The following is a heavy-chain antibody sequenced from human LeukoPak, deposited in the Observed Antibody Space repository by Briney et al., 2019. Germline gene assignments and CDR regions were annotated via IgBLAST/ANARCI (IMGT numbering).Heavy chain of an antibody. J-gene: IGHJ4*02. CDR1: GFTFSSYS. V-gene: IGHV3-21*01. CDR2: ISSSSSYI. CDR3: ARDLPAYGGNAHFDY. D-gene: IGHD4-23*01. Sequence: PGGSLRLSCAASGFTFSSYSMNWVRQAPGKGLEWVSSISSSSSYIYYADSVKGRFTISRDNAKNSLYLQMNSLRAEDTAVYYCARDLPAYGGNAHFDYWGQGTLVTVSS.